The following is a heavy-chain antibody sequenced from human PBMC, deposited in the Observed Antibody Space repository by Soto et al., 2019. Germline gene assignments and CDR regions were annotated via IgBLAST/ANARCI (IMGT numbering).Heavy chain of an antibody. CDR3: ATKPSGGSRKNWFEH. CDR2: IYYNDKT. J-gene: IGHJ5*02. CDR1: GGSVSSSSYY. Sequence: SETLSLTCTVSGGSVSSSSYYWYWIRQSPGKGLEWIGYIYYNDKTNYNPSLKSRVTISVDTSKNQFSLRLTSVTAADTAVYYFATKPSGGSRKNWFEHWGQGTLVTVSS. V-gene: IGHV4-61*01. D-gene: IGHD2-15*01.